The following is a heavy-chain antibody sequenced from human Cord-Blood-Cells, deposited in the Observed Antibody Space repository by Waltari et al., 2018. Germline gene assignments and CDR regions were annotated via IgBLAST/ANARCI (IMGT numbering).Heavy chain of an antibody. CDR3: ARDAKGIVVVPAARLNWFDP. V-gene: IGHV1-18*01. CDR2: ISAYNGNT. Sequence: QVQLVQSGAEVKKPGASVKVSCKAPGYTFTSYGISWVRQAPGQGLEWMGWISAYNGNTNYAQKLQGRVTMTTDTSTSTAYMELRSLRSDDTAVYYCARDAKGIVVVPAARLNWFDPWGQGTLVTVSS. D-gene: IGHD2-2*01. J-gene: IGHJ5*02. CDR1: GYTFTSYG.